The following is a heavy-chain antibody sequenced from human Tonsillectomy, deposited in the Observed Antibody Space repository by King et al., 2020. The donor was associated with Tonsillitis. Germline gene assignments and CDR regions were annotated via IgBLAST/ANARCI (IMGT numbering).Heavy chain of an antibody. Sequence: EQLVQSGGGLIQPGGSLRLSCAASGFTVSSNYMSWVRQAPGKGREWVSVIYSGGSTYYADSVKGRFTISRDNSKNTLYLQMNSLRAEDTAVYYCARDRRGYYFDYWGQGTLVTVSS. V-gene: IGHV3-53*01. CDR2: IYSGGST. CDR3: ARDRRGYYFDY. CDR1: GFTVSSNY. D-gene: IGHD5-12*01. J-gene: IGHJ4*02.